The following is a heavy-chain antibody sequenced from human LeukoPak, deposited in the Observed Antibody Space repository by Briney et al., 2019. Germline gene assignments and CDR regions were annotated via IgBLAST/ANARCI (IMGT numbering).Heavy chain of an antibody. D-gene: IGHD2-8*02. CDR1: GFTFGTFA. CDR2: IFPSGGEI. J-gene: IGHJ4*02. Sequence: QPGGSLRLSCAASGFTFGTFAMIWVRQPPGKGLGWVSSIFPSGGEIHYADSVRGRFTISRDNSKSTLSLQMNSLRAEDTALYYCATYRQVLLPFESWGQGTLVTVSS. V-gene: IGHV3-23*01. CDR3: ATYRQVLLPFES.